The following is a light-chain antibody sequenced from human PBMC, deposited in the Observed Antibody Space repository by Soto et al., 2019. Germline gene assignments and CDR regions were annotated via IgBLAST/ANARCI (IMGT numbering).Light chain of an antibody. J-gene: IGKJ5*01. CDR1: QSVTSSY. Sequence: EIVLTQSPVTLSLSLGERAPLPFRASQSVTSSYLAWYQQKPAKPPRLLIYGASNRATGIPARFSGSGAGKDFTLTISNLEPEDFAVYYCQQRSNWPANFGQGTRLEIK. V-gene: IGKV3D-11*02. CDR2: GAS. CDR3: QQRSNWPAN.